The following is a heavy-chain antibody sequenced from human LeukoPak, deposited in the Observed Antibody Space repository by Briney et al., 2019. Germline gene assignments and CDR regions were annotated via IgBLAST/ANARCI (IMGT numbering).Heavy chain of an antibody. D-gene: IGHD2-21*02. J-gene: IGHJ5*02. CDR1: GGTFSSYA. V-gene: IGHV1-69*05. CDR3: ARVGPTYCGGDCYSENWFDP. Sequence: ASVKVSCKASGGTFSSYAISWVRQAPGQGLEWMGGIIPIFGTANYAQKFQGRVTMTRDTSTSTVYMELSSLRSEDTAVYYCARVGPTYCGGDCYSENWFDPWGQGTLVTVSS. CDR2: IIPIFGTA.